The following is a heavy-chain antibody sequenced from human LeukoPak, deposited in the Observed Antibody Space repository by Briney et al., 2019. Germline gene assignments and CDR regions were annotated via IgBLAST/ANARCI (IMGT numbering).Heavy chain of an antibody. CDR2: IKSKTDGGTT. CDR3: TTVAPQSMFREEHFDY. Sequence: KPGGSLRLSCAASGFTFSNAWMSWVRQAPGKGLEWVGRIKSKTDGGTTDYAAPVKGRFTISRDDSKNTLYLQMNSLKTEDTAVYYFTTVAPQSMFREEHFDYGGQGTLVTVSS. D-gene: IGHD3-10*01. CDR1: GFTFSNAW. V-gene: IGHV3-15*01. J-gene: IGHJ4*02.